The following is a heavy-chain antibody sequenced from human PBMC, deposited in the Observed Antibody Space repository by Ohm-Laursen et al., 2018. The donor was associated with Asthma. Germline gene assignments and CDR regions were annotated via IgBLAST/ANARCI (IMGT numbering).Heavy chain of an antibody. J-gene: IGHJ6*02. Sequence: SLRLSCTAPGFTFSSYGMHWVRQAPGKGLEWVAVISYDGSNKYYADSVKGRFAISRDNSKNTLYLQMNSLRDEDTALYYCAKALVGAPLYYHYYGMDVWGQGTTVTVSS. CDR1: GFTFSSYG. CDR3: AKALVGAPLYYHYYGMDV. V-gene: IGHV3-30*18. D-gene: IGHD1-26*01. CDR2: ISYDGSNK.